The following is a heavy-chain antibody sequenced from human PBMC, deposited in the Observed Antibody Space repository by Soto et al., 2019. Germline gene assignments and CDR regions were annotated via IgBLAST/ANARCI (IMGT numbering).Heavy chain of an antibody. Sequence: GGSLRLSCADSGFILRNYWMSWVRQAPGMGLQWVASIKEDGSEKYYVDPVKGRFTISRENAKNSLYLQMNSLRAEDTAVYFCARETVETGWFDFWGLGILVTVSS. CDR1: GFILRNYW. CDR3: ARETVETGWFDF. V-gene: IGHV3-7*01. D-gene: IGHD6-19*01. CDR2: IKEDGSEK. J-gene: IGHJ4*02.